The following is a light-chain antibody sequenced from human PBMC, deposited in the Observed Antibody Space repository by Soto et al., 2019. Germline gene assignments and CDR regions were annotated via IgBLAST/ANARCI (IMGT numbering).Light chain of an antibody. CDR3: SSYAGSYKYV. Sequence: QSVLTQPPSASGSPGQSVTISCTGTSSDVGGYNYVSWYQQHPGKAPKLMIYEVTKRPSGVPDRFSASKFDNTASLTVSGFQAEDEADYYCSSYAGSYKYVFGTGTKVTVL. CDR2: EVT. CDR1: SSDVGGYNY. J-gene: IGLJ1*01. V-gene: IGLV2-8*01.